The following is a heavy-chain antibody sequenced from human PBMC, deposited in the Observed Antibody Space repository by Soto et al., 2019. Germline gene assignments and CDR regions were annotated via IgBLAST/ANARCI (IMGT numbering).Heavy chain of an antibody. CDR1: GGSISSSSYY. V-gene: IGHV4-39*01. D-gene: IGHD2-15*01. J-gene: IGHJ5*02. CDR3: ARRDVVAASAPWFDP. Sequence: QLQLQESGPGLVKPSETLSLTCTVSGGSISSSSYYWGWIRQPPGKGLEWIGSIYYSGSTYYNPSLKSRVNISVDTSKNQCYLKLSSVTAADTAVYYCARRDVVAASAPWFDPWGQGTLVTVSS. CDR2: IYYSGST.